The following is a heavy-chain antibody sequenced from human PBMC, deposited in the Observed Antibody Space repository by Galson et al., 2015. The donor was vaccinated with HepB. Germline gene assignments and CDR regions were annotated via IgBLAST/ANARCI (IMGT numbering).Heavy chain of an antibody. CDR1: GFTFDDYA. CDR3: AKDGFAAAAAPMPPFWYFDL. J-gene: IGHJ2*01. CDR2: ISWNSGSI. D-gene: IGHD6-13*01. V-gene: IGHV3-9*01. Sequence: SLRLSCAASGFTFDDYAMHWVRQAPGKGLEWVSGISWNSGSIGYADSVKGRFTISRDNAKNSLYLQMNSLRAEDTALYYRAKDGFAAAAAPMPPFWYFDLWGRGTLVTVSS.